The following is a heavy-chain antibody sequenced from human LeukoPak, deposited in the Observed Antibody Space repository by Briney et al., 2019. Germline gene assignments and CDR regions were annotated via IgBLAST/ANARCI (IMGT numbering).Heavy chain of an antibody. D-gene: IGHD3-22*01. V-gene: IGHV3-53*01. Sequence: GGSLRLSCTVSGFTVSSNSMSWVRQAPGKGLEWVSFIYSDNTHYSDSVKGRFTISRDNSKNTLYLQMNSLRAEDTAVYYCARGYYDSSGYAGFDYWGQGTLVTVSS. J-gene: IGHJ4*02. CDR1: GFTVSSNS. CDR3: ARGYYDSSGYAGFDY. CDR2: IYSDNT.